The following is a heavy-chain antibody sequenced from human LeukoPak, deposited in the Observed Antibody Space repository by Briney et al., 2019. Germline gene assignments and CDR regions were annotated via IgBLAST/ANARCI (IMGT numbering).Heavy chain of an antibody. CDR2: IYTSGST. J-gene: IGHJ1*01. D-gene: IGHD6-19*01. CDR1: GGSISSPDSY. CDR3: AGSQAVLEYFQH. Sequence: SETLSLTCTVSGGSISSPDSYWDWIPQPPGKGLEWIGSIYTSGSTYYNQSLQSRVTVSLDTPNNPFSLKLTPVTAADTAVYHCAGSQAVLEYFQHWGRGTLVTVSS. V-gene: IGHV4-39*07.